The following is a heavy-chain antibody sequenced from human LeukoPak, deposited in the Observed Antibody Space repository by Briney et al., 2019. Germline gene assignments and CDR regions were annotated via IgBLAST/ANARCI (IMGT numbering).Heavy chain of an antibody. CDR1: GFTVGTNY. D-gene: IGHD2-2*01. CDR2: IYDGGST. V-gene: IGHV3-53*01. Sequence: GGSLRLSCAASGFTVGTNYMSWVRQAPGKGLEWVSVIYDGGSTYYADSVKGRFTISRDNSKNTLYLQMNSLRAEGTAVYYCARDPYLGSTSFNYWYFDLWGRGTLVTVSS. J-gene: IGHJ2*01. CDR3: ARDPYLGSTSFNYWYFDL.